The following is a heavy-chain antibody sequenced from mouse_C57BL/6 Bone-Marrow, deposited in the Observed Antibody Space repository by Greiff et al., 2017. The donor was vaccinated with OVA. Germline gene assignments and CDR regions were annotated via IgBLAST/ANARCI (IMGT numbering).Heavy chain of an antibody. CDR1: GYSFTDYN. Sequence: EVKVVESGPELVKPGASVKISCKASGYSFTDYNMNWVKQSNGKSLEWIGVINPNYGTTSYNQKFKSKATLTVDQSSSTAYMQLNSLTSEDSAVYYCARLGWLLPYYAMDYWGQGTSVTVSS. CDR2: INPNYGTT. V-gene: IGHV1-39*01. J-gene: IGHJ4*01. D-gene: IGHD2-3*01. CDR3: ARLGWLLPYYAMDY.